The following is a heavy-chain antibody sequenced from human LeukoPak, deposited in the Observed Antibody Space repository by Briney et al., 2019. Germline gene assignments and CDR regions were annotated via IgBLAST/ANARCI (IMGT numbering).Heavy chain of an antibody. CDR2: IYYSGST. J-gene: IGHJ4*02. V-gene: IGHV4-39*01. D-gene: IGHD3-22*01. CDR1: GGSISSSSYY. CDR3: ARQYYYDSSGYPFDY. Sequence: SETLSLTCTVSGGSISSSSYYWGWIRQPPGKGLEWIGSIYYSGSTYYNPSLKSRVTISVDTSKNQFSLKLSSVTAADTAVYYCARQYYYDSSGYPFDYWGQGTLVTVSS.